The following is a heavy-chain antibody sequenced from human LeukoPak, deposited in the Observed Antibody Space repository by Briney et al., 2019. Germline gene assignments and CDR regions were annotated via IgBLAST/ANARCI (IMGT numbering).Heavy chain of an antibody. V-gene: IGHV1-2*02. CDR3: ARDITIVRGVIGGY. CDR1: AYTFTGYY. D-gene: IGHD3-10*01. Sequence: GASVKVSCNASAYTFTGYYMHWVGQAPGQGLEWMGWINPNSGGTNYAQKFQGRVTMTRDTSIITAYMELSRLRSDDTAVYYCARDITIVRGVIGGYWGQGTLVTVSS. J-gene: IGHJ4*02. CDR2: INPNSGGT.